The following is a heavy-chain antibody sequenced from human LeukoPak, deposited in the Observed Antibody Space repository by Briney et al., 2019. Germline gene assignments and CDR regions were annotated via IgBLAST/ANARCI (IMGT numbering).Heavy chain of an antibody. CDR2: ISRTSSLI. J-gene: IGHJ4*02. Sequence: PGGSLRLSCAASGFTFSNYAMKWVRQAPGKGLEWVSFISRTSSLIYYADSVQGRFTISRDNAKNSLYLQMNSLRAEDTAVYYCAKDLNRGLPDYWGQGTLVTVSS. D-gene: IGHD2-21*01. CDR3: AKDLNRGLPDY. V-gene: IGHV3-48*01. CDR1: GFTFSNYA.